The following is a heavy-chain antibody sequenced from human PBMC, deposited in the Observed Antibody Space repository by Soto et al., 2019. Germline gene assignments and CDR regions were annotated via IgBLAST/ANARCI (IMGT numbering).Heavy chain of an antibody. J-gene: IGHJ5*02. V-gene: IGHV3-23*01. Sequence: GGSLRLSCAASGFTFSSYAMSWVRQAPGKGLEWVSAISGSGGSTYYADSVKGRFTISRDNSKNTLYLQMNSLRAEDTAVYYCAKDPFVVVPAARKDCFDPWGQGTLVTVSS. D-gene: IGHD2-2*01. CDR2: ISGSGGST. CDR3: AKDPFVVVPAARKDCFDP. CDR1: GFTFSSYA.